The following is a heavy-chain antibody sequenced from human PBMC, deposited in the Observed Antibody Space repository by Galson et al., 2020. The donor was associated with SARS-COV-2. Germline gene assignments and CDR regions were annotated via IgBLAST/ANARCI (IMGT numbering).Heavy chain of an antibody. Sequence: GGSLRLSCAASGFNFRSSAMNWVRQAPGKGLEWVSAISPSGGSTYYADSVKGRFTVSRDNSKTTLYLQMNSLRAEDSALYYCAKPGREDSGYLPFTYGNMDVWGKGTTVTVSS. CDR2: ISPSGGST. D-gene: IGHD6-25*01. CDR3: AKPGREDSGYLPFTYGNMDV. CDR1: GFNFRSSA. V-gene: IGHV3-23*01. J-gene: IGHJ6*03.